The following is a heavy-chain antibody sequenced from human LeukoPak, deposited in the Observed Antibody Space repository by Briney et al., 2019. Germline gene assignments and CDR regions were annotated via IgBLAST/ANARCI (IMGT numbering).Heavy chain of an antibody. V-gene: IGHV1-2*02. Sequence: ASVKVSCKASGYTFTGYYMHWVRQAPGQGLEWMGWINPNSGGTNYAQKFQGRVTMTRDTSISTAYMELSRLRSDNTAVYYCATLPGGYSSGWHGAFDIWGQGTMVTVSS. J-gene: IGHJ3*02. CDR1: GYTFTGYY. CDR3: ATLPGGYSSGWHGAFDI. D-gene: IGHD6-19*01. CDR2: INPNSGGT.